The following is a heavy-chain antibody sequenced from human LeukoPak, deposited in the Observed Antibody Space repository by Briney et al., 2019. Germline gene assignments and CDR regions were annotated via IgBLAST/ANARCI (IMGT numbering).Heavy chain of an antibody. CDR3: ARQRPGRVIIYVNWFDP. Sequence: ASVKVSCKASGYTFTGYYMHWVRQAPGQGLEWMGRINPNSGGTNYAQKFQGRVTMTRDTSISTAYMELSRLRSDDTAVYYCARQRPGRVIIYVNWFDPWGQGTLVTVSS. CDR2: INPNSGGT. CDR1: GYTFTGYY. J-gene: IGHJ5*02. D-gene: IGHD3-10*01. V-gene: IGHV1-2*06.